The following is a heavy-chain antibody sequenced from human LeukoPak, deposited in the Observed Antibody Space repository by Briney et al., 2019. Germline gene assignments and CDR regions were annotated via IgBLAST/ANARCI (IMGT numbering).Heavy chain of an antibody. J-gene: IGHJ4*02. Sequence: GESLKISCKGSGYSFASSWIGWVRQMPGKGLEWMGMIYPGDSDTRYSPSFQGHVTISADTSITTAYLQLSSLKASDTAMYYCARHIGLTTRYFDYWGQGTLVTVSS. CDR3: ARHIGLTTRYFDY. V-gene: IGHV5-51*01. CDR1: GYSFASSW. D-gene: IGHD4/OR15-4a*01. CDR2: IYPGDSDT.